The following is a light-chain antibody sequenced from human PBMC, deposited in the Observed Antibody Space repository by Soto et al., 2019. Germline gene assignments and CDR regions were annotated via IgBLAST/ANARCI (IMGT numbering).Light chain of an antibody. CDR2: DVN. Sequence: QSVLTQPASVSGSPGQSITISCARTSSDVGAYNYVSWYQHHPGKAPKLMIYDVNNRPSGDSNRFSGSKSGNTASLTISGLQAEDGADYYCSSWTSGATYVFGSGT. J-gene: IGLJ1*01. CDR1: SSDVGAYNY. V-gene: IGLV2-14*03. CDR3: SSWTSGATYV.